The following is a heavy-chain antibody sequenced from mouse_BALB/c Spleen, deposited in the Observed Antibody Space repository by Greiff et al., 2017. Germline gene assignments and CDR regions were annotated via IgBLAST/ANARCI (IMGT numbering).Heavy chain of an antibody. D-gene: IGHD1-1*01. V-gene: IGHV5-6-5*01. CDR3: ARGNGGFDY. CDR2: ISSGGST. CDR1: GFTFSSYA. J-gene: IGHJ2*01. Sequence: EVKVVESGGGLVKPGGSLKLSCAASGFTFSSYAMSWVRQTPEKRLEWVASISSGGSTYYPDSVKGRFTISRDNARNILYLQMSSLRSEDTAMYYCARGNGGFDYWGQGTTLTVSS.